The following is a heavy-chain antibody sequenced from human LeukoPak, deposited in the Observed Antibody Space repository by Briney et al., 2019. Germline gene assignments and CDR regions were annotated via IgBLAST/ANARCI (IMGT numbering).Heavy chain of an antibody. V-gene: IGHV3-30-3*01. D-gene: IGHD3-3*01. J-gene: IGHJ3*02. CDR2: ISYDGSNK. Sequence: GGSLRLSCAASGFTVSSYAMHWVRQAPGKGLEWVAVISYDGSNKYYADSVKGRFTISRDNSKNTLYPQMNSLRAEDTAVYYCARSLSGGDEDAFDIWGPGTMVTVSS. CDR3: ARSLSGGDEDAFDI. CDR1: GFTVSSYA.